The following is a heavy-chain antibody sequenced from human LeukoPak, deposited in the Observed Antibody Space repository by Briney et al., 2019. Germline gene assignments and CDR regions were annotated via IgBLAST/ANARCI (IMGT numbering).Heavy chain of an antibody. CDR2: INGRSNYI. J-gene: IGHJ3*02. CDR1: GFTFSTYT. Sequence: GGSLRLSCAATGFTFSTYTVSWVRQAPGEGLEWVSSINGRSNYIYYADSMKGRFTISRDNAKNSLYLQMNSLRDDDTAVYYCAREDGVVGATSAFDIWGLGTMVTVSS. V-gene: IGHV3-21*01. CDR3: AREDGVVGATSAFDI. D-gene: IGHD1-26*01.